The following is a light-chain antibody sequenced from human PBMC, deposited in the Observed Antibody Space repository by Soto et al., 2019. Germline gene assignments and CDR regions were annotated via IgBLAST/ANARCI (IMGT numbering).Light chain of an antibody. Sequence: IQLTQSLSSLSASVGDRVTITCRASQGISSYVAWYQQKPGKAPKLLIYAASTLQSGVPSRFSGSGSGTDFTLTISSLQTEDFATYYCQQLNSYPRTFGQGTKVDIK. V-gene: IGKV1-9*01. J-gene: IGKJ1*01. CDR3: QQLNSYPRT. CDR1: QGISSY. CDR2: AAS.